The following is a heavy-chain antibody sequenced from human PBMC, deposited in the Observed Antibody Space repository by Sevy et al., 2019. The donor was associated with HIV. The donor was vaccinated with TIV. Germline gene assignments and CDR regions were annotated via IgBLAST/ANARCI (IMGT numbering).Heavy chain of an antibody. V-gene: IGHV3-23*01. CDR2: ISGSGDIT. CDR3: AKDRSDGPFDY. J-gene: IGHJ4*02. Sequence: GGSLRLSCAASGFTFTGYAMAWVRQTPGKGLEWVSTISGSGDITHSADSVKGRFTISRDNSKNTLFLQMNGLRAEDTAFYYCAKDRSDGPFDYWGQGTLVTVSS. CDR1: GFTFTGYA.